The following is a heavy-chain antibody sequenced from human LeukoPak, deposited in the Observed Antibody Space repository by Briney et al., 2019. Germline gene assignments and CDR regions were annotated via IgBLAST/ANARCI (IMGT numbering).Heavy chain of an antibody. CDR3: ARDNSGSYYFDF. CDR2: IYYSGST. D-gene: IGHD1-26*01. J-gene: IGHJ4*02. V-gene: IGHV4-59*01. Sequence: SETLSLTCTVSGXSIRSYYWSWIRQPPGKGLEWIGYIYYSGSTNYNPSLKSRVTISVDTSKNQFSLKLSSVTAADTAVYYCARDNSGSYYFDFWGQGTLVTVSS. CDR1: GXSIRSYY.